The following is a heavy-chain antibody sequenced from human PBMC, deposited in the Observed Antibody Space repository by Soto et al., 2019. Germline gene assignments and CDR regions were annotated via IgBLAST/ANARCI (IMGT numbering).Heavy chain of an antibody. CDR3: AETSRLGELFPYGMDV. V-gene: IGHV3-23*01. D-gene: IGHD3-10*01. CDR1: GFTFSSYA. Sequence: GGSLRLSCAASGFTFSSYAMSWVRQAPGKGLEWVSAISGSGGSTYYADSVKGRFTISRDNSKNTLYLQMNSLRAEDTAVYYCAETSRLGELFPYGMDVWGQGTTVTVSS. J-gene: IGHJ6*02. CDR2: ISGSGGST.